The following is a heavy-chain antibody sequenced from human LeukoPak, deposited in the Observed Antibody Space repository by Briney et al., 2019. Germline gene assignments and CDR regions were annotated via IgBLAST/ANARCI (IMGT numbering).Heavy chain of an antibody. J-gene: IGHJ6*02. Sequence: SQTLSLTCTVSGGSISSGDYYWSWIRQPPGKGLEWIGYIYYSGSTYYNPSLKSRVTISVDTSKNQFSLKLSSVTAADTAVYYCARDPGGSGSYYYYGMDVWGQETTVTVSS. CDR3: ARDPGGSGSYYYYGMDV. D-gene: IGHD3-10*01. CDR2: IYYSGST. V-gene: IGHV4-30-4*01. CDR1: GGSISSGDYY.